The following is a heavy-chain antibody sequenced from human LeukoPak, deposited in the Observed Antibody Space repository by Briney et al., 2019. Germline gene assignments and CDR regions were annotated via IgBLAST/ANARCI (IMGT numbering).Heavy chain of an antibody. CDR3: AKGLMRDRWFGES. J-gene: IGHJ5*02. V-gene: IGHV3-30*02. D-gene: IGHD3-10*01. CDR1: GFTFISYG. CDR2: IRYDGNDK. Sequence: GGSLRLSCAASGFTFISYGMHWVRQAPGKGLEWVAFIRYDGNDKFYAETVKGRFTISRDTSRNTLYLQMNRLRPEDTAVYYCAKGLMRDRWFGESWGQGTLVTVSS.